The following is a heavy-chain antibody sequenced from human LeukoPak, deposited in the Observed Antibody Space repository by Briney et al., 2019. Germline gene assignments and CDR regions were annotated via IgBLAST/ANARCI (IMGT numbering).Heavy chain of an antibody. J-gene: IGHJ4*02. Sequence: PSETLSLTCTVSGGSISSHSYYWGWIRQPPGKGLEWIGSMFYSGSTNYNPSLKRRVTISVDTSKNQFSLRLSSVTAADTAMYYCARHGDYLDGSGTYCAPFDNWGQGTLVTASS. CDR1: GGSISSHSYY. D-gene: IGHD3-10*01. CDR2: MFYSGST. V-gene: IGHV4-39*01. CDR3: ARHGDYLDGSGTYCAPFDN.